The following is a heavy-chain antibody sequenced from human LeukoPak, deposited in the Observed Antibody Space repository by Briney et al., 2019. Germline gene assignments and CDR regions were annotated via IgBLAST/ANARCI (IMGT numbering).Heavy chain of an antibody. CDR1: GYTLTELS. D-gene: IGHD3-22*01. CDR3: ATSLYYYDSSGYYGY. J-gene: IGHJ4*02. CDR2: FDPEDGET. V-gene: IGHV1-24*01. Sequence: ASVKVSCKVSGYTLTELSMHWVRQAPGKGLERMGGFDPEDGETIYAQKFQGRVTMTEDTSTDTAYMELSSLRSEDTAVYYCATSLYYYDSSGYYGYWGQGTLVTVSS.